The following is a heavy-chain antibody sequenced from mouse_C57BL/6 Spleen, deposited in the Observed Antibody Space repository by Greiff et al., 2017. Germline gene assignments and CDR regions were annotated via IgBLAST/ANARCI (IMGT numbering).Heavy chain of an antibody. CDR1: GYTFTSYW. J-gene: IGHJ2*01. CDR2: IDPSDSET. V-gene: IGHV1-52*01. Sequence: QVQLQQPGAELVRPGSSVKLSCKASGYTFTSYWMHWVKQRPIQGLEWIGNIDPSDSETHYNQKFKDKATLTVDKSSSTAYMQLSRLTSEDSAVYYCARGLGLDYFDYWGQGTTLTVSS. CDR3: ARGLGLDYFDY.